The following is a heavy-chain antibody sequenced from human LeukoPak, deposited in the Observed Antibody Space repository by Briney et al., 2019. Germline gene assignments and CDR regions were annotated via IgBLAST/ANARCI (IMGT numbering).Heavy chain of an antibody. CDR2: ISAYNGNT. J-gene: IGHJ4*02. Sequence: ASVKVSCKASGDTFINYGISWVRQAPGQGLEWMGWISAYNGNTNYAQKLQGRVTMTTDTSTSTAYMELRSLRSDDTAVYYCARDSRDYYDNSGFPHYYWGQGTLVTVSS. V-gene: IGHV1-18*01. CDR1: GDTFINYG. D-gene: IGHD3-22*01. CDR3: ARDSRDYYDNSGFPHYY.